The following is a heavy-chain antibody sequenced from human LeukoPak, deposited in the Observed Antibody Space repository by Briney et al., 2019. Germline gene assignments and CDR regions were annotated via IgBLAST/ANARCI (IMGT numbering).Heavy chain of an antibody. CDR3: AKGPPAGDYDDY. CDR1: GFTFTSYG. J-gene: IGHJ4*02. D-gene: IGHD4-17*01. Sequence: GRSLRLSCAASGFTFTSYGMHWVRHAPGKGLEWVAVISYDGSNKYYADSVKGRFTISRDNSKNTLYLQMNSLRAEDTAVYYCAKGPPAGDYDDYWGQGTLVTVSS. CDR2: ISYDGSNK. V-gene: IGHV3-30*18.